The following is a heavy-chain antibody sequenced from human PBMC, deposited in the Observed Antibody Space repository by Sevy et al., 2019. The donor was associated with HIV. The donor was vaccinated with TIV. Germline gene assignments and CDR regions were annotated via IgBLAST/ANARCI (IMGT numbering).Heavy chain of an antibody. D-gene: IGHD2-15*01. J-gene: IGHJ3*02. Sequence: GGSLRLSCAASGFTFSSYSMNWVRQAPGKGLEWVSSISSSSYIYYADSVKGRFTISRDNAKNSLYLQMNSLRAEDTAVYYCARVWWLHDAFDIWGQGTMVTVSS. CDR2: ISSSSYI. V-gene: IGHV3-21*01. CDR3: ARVWWLHDAFDI. CDR1: GFTFSSYS.